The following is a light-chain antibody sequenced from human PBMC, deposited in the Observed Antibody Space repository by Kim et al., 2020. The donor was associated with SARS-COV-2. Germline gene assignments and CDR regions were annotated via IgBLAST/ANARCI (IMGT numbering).Light chain of an antibody. Sequence: SYELTQPPSVSVSPGQTASITCSGDKLGDKYASWYQQKPGQSPVVVIFRDNRRPSGIPERFSGSNSGNTATLTIRGTQDMDEADYYCQAWDSSIYVFATGTKVTVL. CDR3: QAWDSSIYV. CDR1: KLGDKY. CDR2: RDN. J-gene: IGLJ1*01. V-gene: IGLV3-1*01.